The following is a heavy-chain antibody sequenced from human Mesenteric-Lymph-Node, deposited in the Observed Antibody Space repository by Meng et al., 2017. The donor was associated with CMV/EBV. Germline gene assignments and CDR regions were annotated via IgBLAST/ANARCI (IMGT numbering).Heavy chain of an antibody. D-gene: IGHD4-23*01. Sequence: QVELRPGGARLLMPSETLSFTFVVYGGSFSGYYWSWIRQPPGKGLEWIGEINHSGSTNYNPSLKSRVTISVDTSKNQFSLKLSSVTAADTAVYYCARHQRWLKSEGGFNYWGQGTLVTVSS. J-gene: IGHJ4*02. CDR3: ARHQRWLKSEGGFNY. V-gene: IGHV4-34*02. CDR2: INHSGST. CDR1: GGSFSGYY.